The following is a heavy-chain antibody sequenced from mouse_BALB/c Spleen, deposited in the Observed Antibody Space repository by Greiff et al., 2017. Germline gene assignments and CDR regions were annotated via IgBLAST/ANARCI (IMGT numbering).Heavy chain of an antibody. Sequence: EVKLMESGGGLVKPGGSLKLSCAASGFTFSSYAMSWVRQSPEKRLEWVAEISSGGSYTYYPDTVTGRFTISRDNAKNTLYLEMSSLRSEDTAMYYCARANWEGVFAYWGQGTLVTVSA. V-gene: IGHV5-9-4*01. CDR2: ISSGGSYT. D-gene: IGHD4-1*01. CDR3: ARANWEGVFAY. J-gene: IGHJ3*01. CDR1: GFTFSSYA.